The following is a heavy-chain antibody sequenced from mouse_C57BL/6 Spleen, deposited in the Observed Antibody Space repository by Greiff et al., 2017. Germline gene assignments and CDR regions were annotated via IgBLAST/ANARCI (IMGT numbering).Heavy chain of an antibody. CDR3: ARNYYGSGYYSMDY. CDR2: IYPGDGDT. J-gene: IGHJ4*01. V-gene: IGHV1-80*01. Sequence: QVQLKQPGAELVKPGASVKISCKASGYTFTSYWMNWVKQRPGKGLEWIGQIYPGDGDTNYNGKFKGKATLTVDTSSSTAYMQLSSLTSADSAVYFCARNYYGSGYYSMDYWGQGTLVTVSA. D-gene: IGHD1-1*01. CDR1: GYTFTSYW.